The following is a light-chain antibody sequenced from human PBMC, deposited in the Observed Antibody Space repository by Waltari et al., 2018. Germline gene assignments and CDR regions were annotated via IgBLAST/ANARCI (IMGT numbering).Light chain of an antibody. CDR3: QQFISYPRT. Sequence: IQLTQSPSSLSASLGDRVTITCRASQGINTALAWYQQKPGKAPNLLIYDASNLESGVPARFSGSWSGTDFSLTISSLQPEDFATYYCQQFISYPRTFGGGTKVGLK. CDR2: DAS. J-gene: IGKJ4*01. V-gene: IGKV1-13*02. CDR1: QGINTA.